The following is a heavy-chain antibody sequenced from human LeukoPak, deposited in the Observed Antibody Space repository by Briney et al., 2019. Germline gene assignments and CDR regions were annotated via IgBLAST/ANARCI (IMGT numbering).Heavy chain of an antibody. V-gene: IGHV1-46*01. J-gene: IGHJ4*02. CDR1: GYTFTSYY. CDR3: ARDPYGDDSFDY. CDR2: INPSGGST. D-gene: IGHD4-17*01. Sequence: ASVKVSCKASGYTFTSYYMHWVRQAPGQGLEWMGIINPSGGSTSYAQKFQGRVTMTRDTSTSTVYMELSSLRSEDTAVYCCARDPYGDDSFDYWGQGTLVTVSS.